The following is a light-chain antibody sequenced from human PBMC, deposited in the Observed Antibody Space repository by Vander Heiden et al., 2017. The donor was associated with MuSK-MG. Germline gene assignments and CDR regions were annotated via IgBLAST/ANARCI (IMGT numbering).Light chain of an antibody. CDR3: AACDDSLNGREVV. Sequence: QSVLTQPPSASGTPGQRVTISCSGSSSNIGSNTVNWYQQLPGTAPKLLIYSNNQRPSGVPDRFSGSKSGTSASLAISGLQSEDEADYYCAACDDSLNGREVVFGGGTKLTVL. J-gene: IGLJ2*01. CDR2: SNN. V-gene: IGLV1-44*01. CDR1: SSNIGSNT.